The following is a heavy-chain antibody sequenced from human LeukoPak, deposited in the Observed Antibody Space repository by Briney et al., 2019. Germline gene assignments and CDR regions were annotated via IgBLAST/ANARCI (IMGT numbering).Heavy chain of an antibody. V-gene: IGHV3-7*03. CDR2: INQDGSEK. CDR1: GLTFSSHW. D-gene: IGHD3-10*01. J-gene: IGHJ4*02. Sequence: GGSLRLSCAASGLTFSSHWMNWVRQAPGKGLEWVVNINQDGSEKYYVDSVKGRFTISRDNTKNSLYLQMNSLRAEDTTVYYCARDPDMVRGVNFDYWGQGTLVTVSS. CDR3: ARDPDMVRGVNFDY.